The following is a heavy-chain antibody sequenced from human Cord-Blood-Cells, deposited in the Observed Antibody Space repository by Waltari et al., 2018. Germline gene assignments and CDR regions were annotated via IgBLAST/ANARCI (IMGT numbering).Heavy chain of an antibody. V-gene: IGHV1-18*04. CDR1: GYTFTSYG. D-gene: IGHD2-2*01. J-gene: IGHJ6*03. Sequence: QVQLVQSGAEVKKHGASVKVSCKDSGYTFTSYGIIWVRQAPGPGIKGMGWISAYNGNTNYAQKLQSRGTMTTDTSTSTAYMELRSLRSDDTAVYYCARGVGYCSSTSCYYYYYYMDVWGKGTTVTVSS. CDR3: ARGVGYCSSTSCYYYYYYMDV. CDR2: ISAYNGNT.